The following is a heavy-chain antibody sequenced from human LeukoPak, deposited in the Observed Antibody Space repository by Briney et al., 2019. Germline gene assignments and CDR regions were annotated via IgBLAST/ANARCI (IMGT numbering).Heavy chain of an antibody. CDR1: GGSISSYY. J-gene: IGHJ6*03. CDR3: ARGGYDFWSGYYPYYYMDV. V-gene: IGHV4-4*07. CDR2: IYTSGST. Sequence: KPSETLSLTCTVSGGSISSYYWSWIRQPAGKGLEWIGRIYTSGSTNYNPSLKSRVTKSVDTSKNQFSLKLSSVTAADTAVYYCARGGYDFWSGYYPYYYMDVWGKGTTVTVSS. D-gene: IGHD3-3*01.